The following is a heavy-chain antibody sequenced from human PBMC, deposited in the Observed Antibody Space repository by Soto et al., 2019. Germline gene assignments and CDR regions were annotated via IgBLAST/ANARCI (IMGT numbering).Heavy chain of an antibody. CDR1: GGTFSSYA. V-gene: IGHV1-69*01. CDR3: ARGYYDSRGVDI. J-gene: IGHJ3*02. Sequence: QVQLVQSGAEVKKPGSSVKVSCKASGGTFSSYAISWVRQAPGQGLEWMGGIIPIFGTANYAQKFQGRVTSTADEATSTAYMELSSLGSEETAVYYCARGYYDSRGVDIWGQGTMVTVSS. D-gene: IGHD3-22*01. CDR2: IIPIFGTA.